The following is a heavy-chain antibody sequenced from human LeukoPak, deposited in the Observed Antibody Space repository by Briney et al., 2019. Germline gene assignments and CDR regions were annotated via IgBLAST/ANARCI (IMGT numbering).Heavy chain of an antibody. Sequence: GESLKISCKGSGYSFTNYLIGWVRQMPGRGLEWMGLIYPGDADTRYNPSFQGQVTISADKSISTAYLQWSNLEASDTAIYYCAMTFGKGAMDVWGKGTTVTISS. V-gene: IGHV5-51*01. J-gene: IGHJ6*04. CDR3: AMTFGKGAMDV. CDR2: IYPGDADT. D-gene: IGHD3-10*01. CDR1: GYSFTNYL.